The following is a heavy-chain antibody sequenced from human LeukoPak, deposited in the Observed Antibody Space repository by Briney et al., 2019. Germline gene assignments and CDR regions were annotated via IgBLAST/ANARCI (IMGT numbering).Heavy chain of an antibody. CDR2: IKEDGSEK. D-gene: IGHD7-27*01. V-gene: IGHV3-7*01. J-gene: IGHJ4*02. CDR3: ASNGGLFDY. CDR1: GFTFSSYW. Sequence: GRSLRLSCAASGFTFSSYWMSWVRQAPGKGLEWVANIKEDGSEKYYVDSVKGRFTISRDNAKNSLYLQMNSLRAEDTAVYYCASNGGLFDYWGQGTLVTVSS.